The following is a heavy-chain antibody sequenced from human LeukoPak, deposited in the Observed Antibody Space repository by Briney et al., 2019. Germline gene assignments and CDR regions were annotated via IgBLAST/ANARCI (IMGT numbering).Heavy chain of an antibody. CDR1: GFTFSSYW. Sequence: GGSLRLSCAASGFTFSSYWMHWVRQAPGRGLVWVSRINSDGSSTSYADSVKGRFTISRDNAKNTLYLQMNSLRAEDTAVYYCARGIYGGNSRWFDPWGQGTLVTVSS. V-gene: IGHV3-74*01. CDR3: ARGIYGGNSRWFDP. J-gene: IGHJ5*02. D-gene: IGHD4-23*01. CDR2: INSDGSST.